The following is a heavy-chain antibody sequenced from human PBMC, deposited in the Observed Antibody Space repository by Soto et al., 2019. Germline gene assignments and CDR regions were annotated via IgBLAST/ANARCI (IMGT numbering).Heavy chain of an antibody. V-gene: IGHV3-74*01. CDR1: GFTFSRYW. J-gene: IGHJ4*02. Sequence: EVQLVESGGGLVQPGGSLRLSCAASGFTFSRYWMHWVRQAPGKGLVWVSRINSDGSITSYADSVKGRVTISRGNAKNTLYLQTNSLSVEDTAVYFCGRADSNYGDYWGQGTLVTVSS. CDR2: INSDGSIT. CDR3: GRADSNYGDY. D-gene: IGHD4-4*01.